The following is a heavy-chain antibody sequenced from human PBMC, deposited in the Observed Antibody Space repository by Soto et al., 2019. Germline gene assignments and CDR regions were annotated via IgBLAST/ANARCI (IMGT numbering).Heavy chain of an antibody. CDR3: ARGYYYDSSGYYWPFDY. D-gene: IGHD3-22*01. CDR2: ISSSSSTI. V-gene: IGHV3-48*02. CDR1: GFTFSSYS. J-gene: IGHJ4*02. Sequence: GGSLRLSCAASGFTFSSYSLNWVRQAPGKGLEWVSYISSSSSTIYYADSVKGRFTISRDNAKNSLYLQMNSLRDEDTAVYYCARGYYYDSSGYYWPFDYWGQGTLVTVFS.